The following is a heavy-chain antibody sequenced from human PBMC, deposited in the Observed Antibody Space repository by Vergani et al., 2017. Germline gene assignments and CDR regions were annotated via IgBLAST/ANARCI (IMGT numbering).Heavy chain of an antibody. D-gene: IGHD3-22*01. CDR2: ISGSGGST. Sequence: EVHLVESGGGLVQPGGSLRLSCVGSGFTLDEYWMSWVRQAPGKGLEWVSAISGSGGSTYYADSVKGRFTISRDNSKNTLYLQMNSLRAEDTAVYYCAKDRGSGYYLRFDYWGQGTLVTVSS. CDR1: GFTLDEYW. CDR3: AKDRGSGYYLRFDY. V-gene: IGHV3-23*04. J-gene: IGHJ4*02.